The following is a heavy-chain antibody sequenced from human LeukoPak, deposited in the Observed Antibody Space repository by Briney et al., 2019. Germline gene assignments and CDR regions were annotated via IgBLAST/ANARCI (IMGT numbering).Heavy chain of an antibody. D-gene: IGHD3-10*01. CDR2: IYYRGTI. V-gene: IGHV4-59*01. Sequence: SETLSLTCTGSGGSIYSYYWGWIRQPPGKGLEWIGYIYYRGTINYSPSLKSRVALSMDTSNNQFSLNLGSVTAADTAVYYCARAHYSGSYSYYNRAFDYWGQGILVTVSS. CDR3: ARAHYSGSYSYYNRAFDY. J-gene: IGHJ4*02. CDR1: GGSIYSYY.